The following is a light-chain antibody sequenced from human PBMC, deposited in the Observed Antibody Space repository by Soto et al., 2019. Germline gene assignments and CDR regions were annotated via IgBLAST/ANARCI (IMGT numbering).Light chain of an antibody. Sequence: EIVLTQSPGTLSLSPGERGTLSCRASQSVSSNYIAWYQQKPGQAPRLLFYGASRRSTGIPDRFSGSGSGTDFTLTNSRLEPEDFAVYYCQVYDASPMYTFGLGTKLEIK. J-gene: IGKJ2*01. CDR3: QVYDASPMYT. V-gene: IGKV3-20*01. CDR1: QSVSSNY. CDR2: GAS.